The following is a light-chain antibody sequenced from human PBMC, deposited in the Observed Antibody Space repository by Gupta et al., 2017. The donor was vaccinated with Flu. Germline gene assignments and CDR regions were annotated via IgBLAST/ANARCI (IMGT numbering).Light chain of an antibody. CDR2: DDS. Sequence: SYVLTQPPSVSVAPGQTARITCGGNNIGSKSVPWYQQKPGQAPVLVVYDDSDRPSGITERFSGSNSGNTATLTISRVEAGDEADYYCQVWDSSSDHSWVFGGGTKLTVL. CDR1: NIGSKS. J-gene: IGLJ3*02. CDR3: QVWDSSSDHSWV. V-gene: IGLV3-21*02.